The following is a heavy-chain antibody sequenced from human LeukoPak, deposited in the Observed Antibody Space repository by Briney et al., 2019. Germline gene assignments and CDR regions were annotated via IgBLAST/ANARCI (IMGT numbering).Heavy chain of an antibody. CDR1: GFTFSRYD. J-gene: IGHJ4*02. CDR2: INSEGCTI. D-gene: IGHD6-13*01. CDR3: ARQSIAPLYL. Sequence: PGGSLRLSCAASGFTFSRYDMNWVRQAPGKGLEWVSHINSEGCTIYYADSVKGQFTFSRAVVKSTLYLQMNSLRAEDTAVYYCARQSIAPLYLWGQGTLVTVSS. V-gene: IGHV3-48*03.